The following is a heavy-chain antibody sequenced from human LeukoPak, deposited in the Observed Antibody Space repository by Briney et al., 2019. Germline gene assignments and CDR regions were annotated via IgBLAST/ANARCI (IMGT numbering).Heavy chain of an antibody. V-gene: IGHV3-21*04. CDR1: GFAFSRYS. CDR2: ISYSGPHM. CDR3: ARSIPYGTTWYGRSDY. J-gene: IGHJ4*02. D-gene: IGHD6-13*01. Sequence: GGSLRLSCAASGFAFSRYSMNWVRQAPGKGLEWVSSISYSGPHMFYADSVRGRFTISRDNALNSLYLQMNSLRAEDTAIYYCARSIPYGTTWYGRSDYWGQGTLVTVSS.